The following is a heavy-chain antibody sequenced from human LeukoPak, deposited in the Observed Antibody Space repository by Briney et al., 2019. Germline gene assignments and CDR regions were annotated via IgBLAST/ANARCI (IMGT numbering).Heavy chain of an antibody. CDR3: ASFHYYGSGAYYLSY. CDR1: GFTFSSYA. D-gene: IGHD3-10*01. V-gene: IGHV3-23*01. J-gene: IGHJ4*02. CDR2: IGDSGATT. Sequence: GGSLRLSCAASGFTFSSYAMTWVRQAPGKGLEWVSDIGDSGATTYYADSVKGRFTISRDNSKNTLYLQMSSLRAEDTAVYFCASFHYYGSGAYYLSYWGQGTLVTVSS.